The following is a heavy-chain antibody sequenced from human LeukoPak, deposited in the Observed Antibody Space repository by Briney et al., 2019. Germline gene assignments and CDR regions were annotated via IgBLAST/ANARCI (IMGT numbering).Heavy chain of an antibody. D-gene: IGHD3-10*01. CDR2: INSDGSST. CDR3: ARDTGRYDFDY. CDR1: GFTFSNYW. Sequence: EGSLRLSCAASGFTFSNYWMHWVRQAPGKGLVWVSRINSDGSSTHYADSVKGRFTISRDNAKNTLYLQMNSLRAEDTAVYYCARDTGRYDFDYWAQGTLVTVSS. V-gene: IGHV3-74*01. J-gene: IGHJ4*02.